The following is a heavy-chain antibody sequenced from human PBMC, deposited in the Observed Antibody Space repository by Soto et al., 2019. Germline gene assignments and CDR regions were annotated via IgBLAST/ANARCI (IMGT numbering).Heavy chain of an antibody. D-gene: IGHD3-10*01. V-gene: IGHV3-74*01. CDR1: GFTFSTSW. CDR2: INSDGIST. J-gene: IGHJ4*02. Sequence: GGSLRLSCVASGFTFSTSWMHWVRQAPGKGLVWVSRINSDGISTNYADYADSVKGRFTISRDNAEKTLYLQMNSLRAEDTAVYYCARDTKWGSGRLNSWGQGTRVTVS. CDR3: ARDTKWGSGRLNS.